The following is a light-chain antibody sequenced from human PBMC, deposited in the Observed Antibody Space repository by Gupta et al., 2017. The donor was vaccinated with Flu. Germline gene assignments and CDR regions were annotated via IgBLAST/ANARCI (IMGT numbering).Light chain of an antibody. CDR2: YAS. CDR1: QTIGSN. Sequence: ADFQSVTPKEKVTITCRASQTIGSNVHWYQQKPGQSPNRLIKYASQSSSGVPSRFSGSGSGTDFTLTINSVEAEDAATYYCHQSSSFPITFGQGTQLEIK. CDR3: HQSSSFPIT. J-gene: IGKJ5*01. V-gene: IGKV6-21*01.